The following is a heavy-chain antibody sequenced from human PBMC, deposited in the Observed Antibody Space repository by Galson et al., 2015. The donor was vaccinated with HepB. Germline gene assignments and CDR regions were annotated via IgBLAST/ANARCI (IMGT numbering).Heavy chain of an antibody. CDR1: GYTFTNYA. Sequence: SVKVSCKASGYTFTNYAMNWVRQAPGQGLEWMGWINTNSGNPTYAQGFTGRFVFSLDTSVNTAYLQISSLKAEDTAVYYCARDRYYDTSAYAYWGQGTLVTVSS. CDR3: ARDRYYDTSAYAY. V-gene: IGHV7-4-1*02. J-gene: IGHJ4*02. CDR2: INTNSGNP. D-gene: IGHD3-22*01.